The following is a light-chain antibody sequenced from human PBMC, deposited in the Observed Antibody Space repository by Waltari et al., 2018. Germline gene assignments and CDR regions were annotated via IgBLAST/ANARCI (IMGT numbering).Light chain of an antibody. CDR3: ASWDDSLRGV. CDR2: RNH. CDR1: SPNIGSNY. Sequence: QSVLTQPPSASGTPGQRVTISCSGSSPNIGSNYVYWYQQLPGTAPKLLICRNHERPSGVPDRFSGSKSGTAASLAISGLRSEDEADYYCASWDDSLRGVFGTGTKVTVL. J-gene: IGLJ1*01. V-gene: IGLV1-47*01.